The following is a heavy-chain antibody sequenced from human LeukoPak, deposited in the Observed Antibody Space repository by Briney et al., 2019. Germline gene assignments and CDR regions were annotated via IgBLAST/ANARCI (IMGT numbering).Heavy chain of an antibody. V-gene: IGHV1-46*01. CDR2: INPSGGST. J-gene: IGHJ6*03. CDR1: GYTFTSYY. CDR3: ARSKYYDFWSGHFLYYYMDV. D-gene: IGHD3-3*01. Sequence: ASVKVSCKASGYTFTSYYMHWVRQAPGQGLEWMGIINPSGGSTSYAQKFQGRVTMTRDTSTSTVYMELSSLRSEDTAVYYCARSKYYDFWSGHFLYYYMDVWGKGTTVTVSS.